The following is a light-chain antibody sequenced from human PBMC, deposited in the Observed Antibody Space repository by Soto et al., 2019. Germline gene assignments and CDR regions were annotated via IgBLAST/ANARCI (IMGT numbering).Light chain of an antibody. J-gene: IGKJ2*01. CDR1: QSVTSS. CDR3: QQRSDWPRT. V-gene: IGKV3-11*01. Sequence: EIVLTQSPATLSLSPGERATLSCRASQSVTSSLAWYQQKPGQAPSLLIYDASNRATGIPARFSGSGSGTDSTLTISSLEPEDFAVYYCQQRSDWPRTFGQGTRLEIK. CDR2: DAS.